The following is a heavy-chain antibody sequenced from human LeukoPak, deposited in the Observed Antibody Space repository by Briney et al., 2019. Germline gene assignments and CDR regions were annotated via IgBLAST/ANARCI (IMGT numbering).Heavy chain of an antibody. Sequence: GASVKVSCKVSGYTLTELSMHWVRQAPGKGLEWMGGFDPEDGETIYAQKFQGRVTMTEDTSTDTAYMELSSLRSEDTAVYYCATGRSYSSGWYYSFSYYMDVWGKGTTVTVSS. CDR1: GYTLTELS. V-gene: IGHV1-24*01. D-gene: IGHD6-19*01. J-gene: IGHJ6*03. CDR3: ATGRSYSSGWYYSFSYYMDV. CDR2: FDPEDGET.